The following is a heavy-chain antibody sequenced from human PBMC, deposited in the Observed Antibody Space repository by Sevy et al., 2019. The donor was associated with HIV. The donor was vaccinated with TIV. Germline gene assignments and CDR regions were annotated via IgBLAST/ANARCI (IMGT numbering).Heavy chain of an antibody. J-gene: IGHJ6*02. CDR2: HYYSGST. CDR3: ARGSPDHYFGVDV. CDR1: GGSISGYY. Sequence: SETLSLTCTVSGGSISGYYRSWIRQPPGKGLEWIGYHYYSGSTNYNPSLKSRVTISVDTSKNQFSLKLISVTAADTAVYYCARGSPDHYFGVDVWAKGPRSPSP. V-gene: IGHV4-59*01.